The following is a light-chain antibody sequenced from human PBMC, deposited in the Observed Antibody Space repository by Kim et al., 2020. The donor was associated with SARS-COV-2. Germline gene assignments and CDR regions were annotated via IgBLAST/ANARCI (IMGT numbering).Light chain of an antibody. Sequence: ELTQPPSASGTPGQRVTISCSGSSSNIGSNTVNWYQQLPGTAPKLLIYSNNQRPSGVPYRFSGSKSGTSASLAISGLQSEDEADYYCAAWDDSLNGPVFGGGTQLTVL. J-gene: IGLJ2*01. V-gene: IGLV1-44*01. CDR1: SSNIGSNT. CDR3: AAWDDSLNGPV. CDR2: SNN.